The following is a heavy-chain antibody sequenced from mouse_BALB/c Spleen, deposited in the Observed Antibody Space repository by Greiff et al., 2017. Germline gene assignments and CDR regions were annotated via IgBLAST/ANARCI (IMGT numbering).Heavy chain of an antibody. Sequence: EVMLVESGPGLVKPSQSLSLTCTVTGYSITSDYAWNWIRQFPGNKLEWMGYISYSGSTSYNPSLKSRISITRDTSKNQFFLQLNSVTTEDTATYCCARWDGEYYFDYWGQGTTLTVSS. J-gene: IGHJ2*01. CDR2: ISYSGST. CDR1: GYSITSDYA. CDR3: ARWDGEYYFDY. D-gene: IGHD4-1*01. V-gene: IGHV3-2*02.